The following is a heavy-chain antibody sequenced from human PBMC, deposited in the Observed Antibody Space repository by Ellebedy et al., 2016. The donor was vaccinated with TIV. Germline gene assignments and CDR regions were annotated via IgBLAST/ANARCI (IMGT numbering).Heavy chain of an antibody. CDR1: GGSFSSYE. CDR3: ASSYGDYVSGFLQR. CDR2: IIPAFGTP. D-gene: IGHD4-17*01. Sequence: ASVKVSCEASGGSFSSYEISWVRQAPGQGLEWMGRIIPAFGTPDFAQKFQGRVTITADESTKTAYMELSSLRSEDTAVYFCASSYGDYVSGFLQRWGQGTPVTVSS. V-gene: IGHV1-69*13. J-gene: IGHJ1*01.